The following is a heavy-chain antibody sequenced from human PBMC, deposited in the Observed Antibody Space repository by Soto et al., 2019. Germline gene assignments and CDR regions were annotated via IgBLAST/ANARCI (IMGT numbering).Heavy chain of an antibody. CDR3: VTGFRGSHPNDY. CDR2: ISGNGDNT. Sequence: GGSLRLSCSASGISFSRYAMHWVRQAPGKGLEYVSAISGNGDNTYYADSVKGRFTISRDNSKNTLYLQMSSLRTEDTAVYYCVTGFRGSHPNDYWGQGTLVTVSS. J-gene: IGHJ4*02. V-gene: IGHV3-64D*08. CDR1: GISFSRYA. D-gene: IGHD2-15*01.